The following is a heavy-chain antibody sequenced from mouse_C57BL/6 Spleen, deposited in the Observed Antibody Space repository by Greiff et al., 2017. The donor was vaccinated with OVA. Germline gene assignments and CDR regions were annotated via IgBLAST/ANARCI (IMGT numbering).Heavy chain of an antibody. Sequence: QVHVKQSGAELVRPGASVTLSCKASGYTFTDYEMHWVKQTPVHGLEWIGAIDPETGGTAYNQKFKGKAILTADQSSSTAYMELRSLTSEDSAVYYCTREITTVVSPYYFDDWGKGTTLTVSS. D-gene: IGHD1-1*01. CDR3: TREITTVVSPYYFDD. CDR2: IDPETGGT. CDR1: GYTFTDYE. J-gene: IGHJ2*01. V-gene: IGHV1-15*01.